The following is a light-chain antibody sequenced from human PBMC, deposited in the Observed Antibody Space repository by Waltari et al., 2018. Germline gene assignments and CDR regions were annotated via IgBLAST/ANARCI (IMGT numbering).Light chain of an antibody. CDR1: QNIYNW. CDR3: QQYDAYPYT. Sequence: DIQMTQSPSILSASIGDRVTITCRASQNIYNWLAWYQQKPGRAPTLLINGASNLESGVPSLFSGSGSGTEFTLTINSLQPDDFATYYCQQYDAYPYTFGQGAKLEIK. CDR2: GAS. V-gene: IGKV1-5*01. J-gene: IGKJ2*01.